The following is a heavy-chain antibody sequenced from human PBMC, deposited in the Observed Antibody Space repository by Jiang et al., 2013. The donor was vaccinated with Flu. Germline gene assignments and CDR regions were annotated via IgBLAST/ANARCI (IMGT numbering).Heavy chain of an antibody. CDR1: GYTFSSYY. J-gene: IGHJ4*02. V-gene: IGHV1-46*01. CDR3: AREVAGVMSYFDC. Sequence: GAEVKKPGASVKVSCKASGYTFSSYYMHWVRQAPGQGLEWMGIINPSDGSTSYAQKFQGRVTMTRDTSTNTVYMELSSLRSEDMAVYYCAREVAGVMSYFDCWGQGALVIVS. D-gene: IGHD3-16*01. CDR2: INPSDGST.